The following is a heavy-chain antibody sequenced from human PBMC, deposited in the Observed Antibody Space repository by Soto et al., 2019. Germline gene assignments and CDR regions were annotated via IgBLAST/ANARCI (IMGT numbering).Heavy chain of an antibody. CDR3: ARPANTVADHFDL. D-gene: IGHD4-17*01. Sequence: GESLKISCQVSGYTFTIYCIGWLRQMPVKGLEWRGLIYPSDSDTRYSPSFQGQVTISADQSINTAYLQWDSLKASDTAIYYCARPANTVADHFDLWGQGTPVTVSS. J-gene: IGHJ4*02. V-gene: IGHV5-51*01. CDR1: GYTFTIYC. CDR2: IYPSDSDT.